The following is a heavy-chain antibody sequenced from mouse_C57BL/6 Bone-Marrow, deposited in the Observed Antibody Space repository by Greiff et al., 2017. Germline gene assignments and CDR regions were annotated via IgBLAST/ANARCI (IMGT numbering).Heavy chain of an antibody. CDR3: TLLCYYFDY. CDR1: GFNIKDDY. J-gene: IGHJ2*01. V-gene: IGHV14-4*01. CDR2: IDPENGDT. Sequence: VQLQQSGAELVRPGASVKLSCTASGFNIKDDYMNWVKQRPEQGLEWIGWIDPENGDTEYASKFQGKATIPADTSSTTACLQLSSLTSEDTTVYYCTLLCYYFDYWGQGTTLTVSS.